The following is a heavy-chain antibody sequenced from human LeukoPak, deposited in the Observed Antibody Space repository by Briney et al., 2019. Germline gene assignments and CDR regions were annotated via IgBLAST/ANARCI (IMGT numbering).Heavy chain of an antibody. V-gene: IGHV3-48*02. CDR3: ARGVRYFDY. CDR1: EFTFSSYS. Sequence: PGGSLRLSCAASEFTFSSYSMNWVRQAPGKGLEWVSYISSSSSTIYYADSMKGRFTISRDNAKNSLYLRMNSLRDEDTAVYYCARGVRYFDYWGQGTLVTVSS. CDR2: ISSSSSTI. D-gene: IGHD4-17*01. J-gene: IGHJ4*02.